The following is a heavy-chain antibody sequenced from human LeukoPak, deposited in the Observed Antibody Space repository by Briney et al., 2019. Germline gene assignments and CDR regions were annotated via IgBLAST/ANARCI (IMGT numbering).Heavy chain of an antibody. V-gene: IGHV1-18*01. D-gene: IGHD3-22*01. CDR1: GYTFTSYG. Sequence: ASVKVSCKASGYTFTSYGISWVRQAPGQGLEWMGWASAYNGNTNYAQKLQGRVTMTTDTSTSTAYMELRSLRSDDTAVYYCARVPYYYDSSGYYGYWGQGTLVTVSS. CDR3: ARVPYYYDSSGYYGY. CDR2: ASAYNGNT. J-gene: IGHJ4*02.